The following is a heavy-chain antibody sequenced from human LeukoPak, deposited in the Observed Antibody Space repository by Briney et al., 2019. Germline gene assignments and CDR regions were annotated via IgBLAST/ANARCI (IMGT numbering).Heavy chain of an antibody. V-gene: IGHV1-69*13. CDR3: ARLTYIEIRLLTGYFDY. CDR2: IIPIFGTA. D-gene: IGHD5-18*01. Sequence: GASVKVSCKASGGTFSSYAISWVRQAPGQGLEWMGGIIPIFGTANYAQKLQGRVTIPADESTSPDYMELSSLRSEATAVYYCARLTYIEIRLLTGYFDYWGQGTLVSVSS. J-gene: IGHJ4*02. CDR1: GGTFSSYA.